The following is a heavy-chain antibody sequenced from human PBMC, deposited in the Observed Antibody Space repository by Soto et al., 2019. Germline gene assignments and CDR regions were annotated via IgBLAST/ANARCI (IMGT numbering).Heavy chain of an antibody. J-gene: IGHJ4*02. CDR2: IWYDGSNK. Sequence: GGSLRLSCAASGFTFSSYGMHWVRQAPGKGLEWVAVIWYDGSNKYYADSVKGRFTISRDNSKNTLYLQMNSLRAEDTAVYYCARERSIAAAGWLENLGYWGQGTLVTVSS. CDR1: GFTFSSYG. CDR3: ARERSIAAAGWLENLGY. D-gene: IGHD6-13*01. V-gene: IGHV3-33*01.